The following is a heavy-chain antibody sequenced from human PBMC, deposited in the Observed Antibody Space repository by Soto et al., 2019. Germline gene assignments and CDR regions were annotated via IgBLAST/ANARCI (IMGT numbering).Heavy chain of an antibody. CDR3: ARDRPLRCSGGSCHHFDY. J-gene: IGHJ4*02. CDR2: IYYSGST. Sequence: QVQLQESGPGLVKPSQTLSLTCTVSGGSISSGGYYWSWIRQHPGKGLEWIGYIYYSGSTYYNPSLKSRVTISVDTSKNQFSLKLSSVTAADTAVYYCARDRPLRCSGGSCHHFDYWGQGTLVTVSS. CDR1: GGSISSGGYY. V-gene: IGHV4-31*03. D-gene: IGHD2-15*01.